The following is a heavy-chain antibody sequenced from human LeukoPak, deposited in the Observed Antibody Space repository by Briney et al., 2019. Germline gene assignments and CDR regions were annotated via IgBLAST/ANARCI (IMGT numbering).Heavy chain of an antibody. CDR1: GFTVSSNQ. CDR2: ISGSSRTI. D-gene: IGHD2-2*01. Sequence: GGSLRLSCAASGFTVSSNQMNWVRQAPGKGLEWVSYISGSSRTIYYADSVKGRFTISRDNAKNSLYLQMNSLRDEDTAVYYCARDTYCSSTSCYGPLDYWGQGTLVTVSS. CDR3: ARDTYCSSTSCYGPLDY. V-gene: IGHV3-48*02. J-gene: IGHJ4*02.